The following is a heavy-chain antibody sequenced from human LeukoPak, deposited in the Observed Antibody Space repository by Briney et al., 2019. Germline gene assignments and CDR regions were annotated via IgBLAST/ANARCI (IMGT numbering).Heavy chain of an antibody. Sequence: GASVKVSCKASGGTFISYAISWVRQAPGQGLEWMGGIIPIFGTANYAQKFQGRVTITADESTSTAYMELSSLRSEDTAVYYCATGGYSNPYYFDYWGQGTLVTVSS. CDR2: IIPIFGTA. CDR1: GGTFISYA. D-gene: IGHD5-18*01. V-gene: IGHV1-69*13. J-gene: IGHJ4*02. CDR3: ATGGYSNPYYFDY.